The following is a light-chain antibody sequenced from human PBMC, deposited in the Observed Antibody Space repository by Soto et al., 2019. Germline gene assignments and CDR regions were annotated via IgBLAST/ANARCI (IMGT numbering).Light chain of an antibody. J-gene: IGLJ1*01. V-gene: IGLV2-14*03. CDR3: QSYDSSLSGYV. CDR2: DVT. Sequence: QSVLTQPASVSGSPGQSITIPCTGTSNDIGGYNYVSWYQQFPGKAPKLIIYDVTNRPSGVSFRFSGSKSGNTASLTISGLQAEDEADYYCQSYDSSLSGYVFGTGTKVTVL. CDR1: SNDIGGYNY.